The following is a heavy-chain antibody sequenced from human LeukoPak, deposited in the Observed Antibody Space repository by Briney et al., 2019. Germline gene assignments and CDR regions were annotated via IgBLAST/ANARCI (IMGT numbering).Heavy chain of an antibody. CDR3: ARGGLSTGLDY. Sequence: PGGSLGLSCAASGFSFNKHWMHWVRQAPGKGLVWVSYVNNDGSSTSYADSVKGRFTISRDNAKNTLYLQMNSLRAEDTAVYYCARGGLSTGLDYWRQGTLVTVSS. CDR2: VNNDGSST. V-gene: IGHV3-74*01. CDR1: GFSFNKHW. D-gene: IGHD5/OR15-5a*01. J-gene: IGHJ4*02.